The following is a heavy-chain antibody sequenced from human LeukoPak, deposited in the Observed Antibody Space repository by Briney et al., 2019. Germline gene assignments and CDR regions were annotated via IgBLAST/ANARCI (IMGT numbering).Heavy chain of an antibody. D-gene: IGHD2-2*01. CDR2: IKQDGSEK. Sequence: GGSLRLSCAASGFTFSSYWMSWVRQAPGKGLEWVANIKQDGSEKYYVDSVKGRFTISRDNAKNSLYPQMNSLRAEDTAVYYCARDYPPVPAAAYFDYWGQGTLVTVSS. J-gene: IGHJ4*02. CDR3: ARDYPPVPAAAYFDY. V-gene: IGHV3-7*01. CDR1: GFTFSSYW.